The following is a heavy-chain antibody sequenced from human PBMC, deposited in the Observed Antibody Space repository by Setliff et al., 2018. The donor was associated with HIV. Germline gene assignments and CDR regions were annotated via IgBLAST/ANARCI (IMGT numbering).Heavy chain of an antibody. CDR1: GGSISSSNW. Sequence: SETLYLTCAVSGGSISSSNWWRWVRQPPGKGLEWIAEISHGGSTNYNPSLKSRVTVSVDTSKSQFSLKLSSVTAEDTAVYYCAREGRITSFGVIIPGSNALDVWGQGTTVTSP. J-gene: IGHJ6*02. CDR3: AREGRITSFGVIIPGSNALDV. D-gene: IGHD3-3*01. CDR2: ISHGGST. V-gene: IGHV4-4*02.